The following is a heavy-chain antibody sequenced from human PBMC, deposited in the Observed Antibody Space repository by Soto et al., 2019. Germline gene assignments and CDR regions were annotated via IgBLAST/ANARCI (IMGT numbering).Heavy chain of an antibody. CDR2: IYSSGSA. CDR1: GGSVSSGDFA. Sequence: QVQLQESGPGLVKPSETLSLTCTVSGGSVSSGDFAWTWIRQFPGKGLEWIGYIYSSGSAYFDASLKSRATISVDTAKNQFSLRLSSVTAADTAVYYCVGYLYCSGRSCYRVFDPWGQGTLVTVSS. CDR3: VGYLYCSGRSCYRVFDP. J-gene: IGHJ5*02. V-gene: IGHV4-31*03. D-gene: IGHD2-15*01.